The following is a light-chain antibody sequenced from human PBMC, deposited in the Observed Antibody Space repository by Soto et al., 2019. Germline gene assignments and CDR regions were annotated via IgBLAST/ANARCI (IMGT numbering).Light chain of an antibody. CDR2: EVS. J-gene: IGLJ3*02. CDR1: RSDVGGYNY. CDR3: SSYAGNNNLV. V-gene: IGLV2-8*01. Sequence: QSALTQPPSASGSPGQSVTISCTGTRSDVGGYNYVSWYQQHPGKAPKLVIYEVSKRPSGVPDRFSGSKSGNTASLTVSGLQAEYEADYYCSSYAGNNNLVFGGGTQLTVL.